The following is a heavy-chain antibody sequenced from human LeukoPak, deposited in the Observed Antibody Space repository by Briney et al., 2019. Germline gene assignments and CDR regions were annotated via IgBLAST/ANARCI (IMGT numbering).Heavy chain of an antibody. CDR3: ARDLVFLGYYEVFPRPLDDAFDI. J-gene: IGHJ3*02. CDR1: GGTFSSYV. Sequence: ASVKVSCKASGGTFSSYVISWVRQAPGQGLEWMGRIIPILGIANYAQKFQGRVTITADKSTSTAYMELSSLRSEDTAVYYCARDLVFLGYYEVFPRPLDDAFDIWGQGTMVTVSS. D-gene: IGHD3-22*01. V-gene: IGHV1-69*04. CDR2: IIPILGIA.